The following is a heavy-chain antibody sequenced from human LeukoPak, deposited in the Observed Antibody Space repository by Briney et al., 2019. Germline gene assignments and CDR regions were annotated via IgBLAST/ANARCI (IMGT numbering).Heavy chain of an antibody. V-gene: IGHV3-7*01. CDR1: GFTSSSYW. D-gene: IGHD3-22*01. CDR2: IKQDGSEK. J-gene: IGHJ4*02. Sequence: PGGSLRLSCAASGFTSSSYWMSWVRQAPGKGLEWVANIKQDGSEKYYVDSVKGRFTISRDNAKNSLYLQMNSLRAEDTAVYYCARGAPHYYDSSDPNSNELDYWGQGTLVTVSS. CDR3: ARGAPHYYDSSDPNSNELDY.